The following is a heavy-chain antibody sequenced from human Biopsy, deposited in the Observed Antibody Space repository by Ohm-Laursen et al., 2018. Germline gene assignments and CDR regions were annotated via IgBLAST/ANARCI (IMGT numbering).Heavy chain of an antibody. Sequence: SQTLSLTCPVSGGSFSGYYWSWIRQTPGKGLEWIGEVSHSGSTNYNPSLKSRVTISVDTSKNQFSLNLSSVTAADTAVYYCARLTGDYIWGNWRINHDPFDIWDQGTPVTVSS. V-gene: IGHV4-34*01. J-gene: IGHJ3*02. CDR3: ARLTGDYIWGNWRINHDPFDI. CDR1: GGSFSGYY. CDR2: VSHSGST. D-gene: IGHD3-16*01.